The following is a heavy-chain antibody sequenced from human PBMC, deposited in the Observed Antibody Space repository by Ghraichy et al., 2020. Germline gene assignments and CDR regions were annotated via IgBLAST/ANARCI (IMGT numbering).Heavy chain of an antibody. D-gene: IGHD3-16*01. V-gene: IGHV3-48*02. CDR1: GFTFSSYS. J-gene: IGHJ3*02. CDR2: ISSSSGSI. CDR3: ARRRSFDI. Sequence: LTCAASGFTFSSYSMNWVRQAPGKGLEWVSDISSSSGSIYYADSVKGRFTISRDNAKNSLYLQMNSLRDEDTAVYYCARRRSFDIWGQGTMVTVSS.